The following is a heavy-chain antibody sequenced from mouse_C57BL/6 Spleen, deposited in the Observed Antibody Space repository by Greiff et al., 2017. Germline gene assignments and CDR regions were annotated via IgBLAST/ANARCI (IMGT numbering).Heavy chain of an antibody. CDR2: IYPGDGDT. V-gene: IGHV1-82*01. CDR1: GYAFSSSW. Sequence: QVQLKESGPELVKPGASVKISCKASGYAFSSSWMNWVKQRPGKGLEWIGRIYPGDGDTNYNGKFKGKATLTADKSSSTAYMQLSSLTSEDAAVYFCARSGWAFDYWGQCTTLTVSS. D-gene: IGHD3-1*01. J-gene: IGHJ2*01. CDR3: ARSGWAFDY.